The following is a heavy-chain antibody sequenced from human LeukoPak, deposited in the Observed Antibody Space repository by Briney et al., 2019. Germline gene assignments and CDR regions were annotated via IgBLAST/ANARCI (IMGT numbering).Heavy chain of an antibody. J-gene: IGHJ6*03. D-gene: IGHD3-22*01. Sequence: ASVKVSCKASGYTFTGYYMHWVRQAPGQGLEWMGWINPNSGGTNYARKFQGRVTMTRDTSISTAYMELSRLRSDDTAVYYCARVPIGYYYMDVWGKGTTVTISS. CDR2: INPNSGGT. V-gene: IGHV1-2*02. CDR3: ARVPIGYYYMDV. CDR1: GYTFTGYY.